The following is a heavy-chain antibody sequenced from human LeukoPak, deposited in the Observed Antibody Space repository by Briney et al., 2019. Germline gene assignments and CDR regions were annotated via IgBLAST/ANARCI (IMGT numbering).Heavy chain of an antibody. CDR1: GFTFSDYY. V-gene: IGHV3-11*04. Sequence: GGSLRLSCVPPGFTFSDYYMSWIRQAPGKGLEWVSYIRSSGSIKFYADSVRGRFTISRDNAKNSLYLQMNSLRAEDTAVYYCARADCSSSSCYEFDYWGQGTLVTVSS. J-gene: IGHJ4*02. CDR2: IRSSGSIK. D-gene: IGHD2-2*01. CDR3: ARADCSSSSCYEFDY.